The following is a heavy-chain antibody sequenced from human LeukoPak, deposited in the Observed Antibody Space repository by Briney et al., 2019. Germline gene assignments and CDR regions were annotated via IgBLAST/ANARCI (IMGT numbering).Heavy chain of an antibody. CDR1: GFAFSSYA. CDR3: AKYGPQDSGSSHFDY. V-gene: IGHV3-23*01. CDR2: IRDSGSST. D-gene: IGHD1-26*01. Sequence: GGSLRLSCAASGFAFSSYAMSWVRQAPGKGLEWVSAIRDSGSSTHYADSVKGRFTTSRDNSKNTLFLQMNSLRAEDTAIYYCAKYGPQDSGSSHFDYWGQGALVTVSS. J-gene: IGHJ4*02.